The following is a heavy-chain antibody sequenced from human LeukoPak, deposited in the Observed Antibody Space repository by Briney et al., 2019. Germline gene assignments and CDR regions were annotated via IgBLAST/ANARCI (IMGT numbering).Heavy chain of an antibody. D-gene: IGHD2-15*01. CDR1: VYTFTSYS. Sequence: ASVKVSCKASVYTFTSYSISWVRQAPGQGLEWMGWISAYNGNTIYAQKVKGRVTMTTDTSTSTAYMELRSLKSDDTAVYYCARASYCSGGSCYSDYWGQGTLVTVPS. CDR3: ARASYCSGGSCYSDY. J-gene: IGHJ4*02. CDR2: ISAYNGNT. V-gene: IGHV1-18*01.